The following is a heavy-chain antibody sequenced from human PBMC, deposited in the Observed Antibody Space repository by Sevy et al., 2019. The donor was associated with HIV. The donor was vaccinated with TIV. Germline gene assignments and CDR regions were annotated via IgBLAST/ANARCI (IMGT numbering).Heavy chain of an antibody. CDR1: GGTFSSYA. Sequence: ASVKVSCKASGGTFSSYAISWVRQAPGQGLEWMGGIIPIFGTANYAQKFQGRVTITADESTSTAYMGLSSLRSEDTAVYYCASEIGYSSGWFDYWGQGTLVTVSS. CDR2: IIPIFGTA. V-gene: IGHV1-69*13. D-gene: IGHD6-19*01. J-gene: IGHJ4*02. CDR3: ASEIGYSSGWFDY.